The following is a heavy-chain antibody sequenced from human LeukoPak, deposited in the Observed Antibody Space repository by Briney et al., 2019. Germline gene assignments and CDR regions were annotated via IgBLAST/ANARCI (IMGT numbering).Heavy chain of an antibody. Sequence: SVKVSCKASGGTFSSYTISWVRQAPGQGLEWMGRIIPILDIANYAQKFQGRVTITADKSTSTAYMELSSLRSEDTAVYYCARGSSGSDYYYYGMDVWGQGTTVTVSS. V-gene: IGHV1-69*02. CDR3: ARGSSGSDYYYYGMDV. CDR1: GGTFSSYT. D-gene: IGHD3-22*01. CDR2: IIPILDIA. J-gene: IGHJ6*02.